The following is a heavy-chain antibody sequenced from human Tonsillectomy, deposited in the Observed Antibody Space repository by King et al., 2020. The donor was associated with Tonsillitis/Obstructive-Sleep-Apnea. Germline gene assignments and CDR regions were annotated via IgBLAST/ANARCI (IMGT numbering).Heavy chain of an antibody. CDR2: ISYDGSNK. Sequence: VQLVESGGGVVQPERSLRLSCAASGFTFSSYAMHWVRQAPGKGLEWVALISYDGSNKYYVDSVKGRFAISRDNSKKTLYLQINSLRAEDTAVYYCARDFIFDYWGQGTLVTVSS. J-gene: IGHJ4*02. V-gene: IGHV3-30*09. CDR1: GFTFSSYA. CDR3: ARDFIFDY.